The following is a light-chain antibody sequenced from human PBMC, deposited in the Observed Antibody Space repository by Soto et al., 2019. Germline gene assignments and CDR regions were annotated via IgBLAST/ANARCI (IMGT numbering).Light chain of an antibody. CDR2: DAS. V-gene: IGKV3-11*01. CDR3: QQRSNGPIT. J-gene: IGKJ5*01. Sequence: EIVLTQSPATLSLSPGERATLSCRASQSVSSYLAWYQQKPGQAPRLLIYDASNRATGIPARFSGSGSGTDFTLTISSLESEDFAVYYCQQRSNGPITFGQGTRLEIK. CDR1: QSVSSY.